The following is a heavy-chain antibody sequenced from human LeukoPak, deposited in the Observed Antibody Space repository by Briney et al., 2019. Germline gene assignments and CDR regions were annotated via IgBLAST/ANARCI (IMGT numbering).Heavy chain of an antibody. D-gene: IGHD4-17*01. CDR1: GFTFSDHY. V-gene: IGHV3-72*01. CDR2: TRNKANSYTT. CDR3: AGAPDYGDLGFDY. J-gene: IGHJ4*02. Sequence: GGSLRLSCAASGFTFSDHYMDWARQAPGKGLEWVGRTRNKANSYTTEYAASVKGRFTISRDDSKNSLYLQMNSLKTEDTAVYYCAGAPDYGDLGFDYWGQGTLVTVSS.